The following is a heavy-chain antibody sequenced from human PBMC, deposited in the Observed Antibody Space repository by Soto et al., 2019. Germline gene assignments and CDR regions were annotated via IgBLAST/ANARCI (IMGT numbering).Heavy chain of an antibody. CDR2: ISSSSSTI. Sequence: GGSLRLSCAASGFTFSSYSMNWVRQAPGKGLEWVSYISSSSSTIYYADSVKGRFTISRDNAKNSLYLQMNSLRAEDTAVYYCAGDTNDGAFDIWGQGTMVTVSS. J-gene: IGHJ3*02. V-gene: IGHV3-48*01. CDR1: GFTFSSYS. CDR3: AGDTNDGAFDI. D-gene: IGHD1-1*01.